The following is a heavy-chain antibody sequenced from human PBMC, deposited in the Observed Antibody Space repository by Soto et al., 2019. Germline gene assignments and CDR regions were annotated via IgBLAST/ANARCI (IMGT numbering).Heavy chain of an antibody. J-gene: IGHJ4*02. D-gene: IGHD6-13*01. CDR2: VYNSGST. Sequence: SETLSLTCTASGGTISSNYWTWIRQTPGKGLERIGYVYNSGSTNYNPSLKSRVTISEDTSKSQFSLKVNSMTAADTAVYYCARYRREAVAGYTLDNWGQGILVTVSS. V-gene: IGHV4-59*01. CDR1: GGTISSNY. CDR3: ARYRREAVAGYTLDN.